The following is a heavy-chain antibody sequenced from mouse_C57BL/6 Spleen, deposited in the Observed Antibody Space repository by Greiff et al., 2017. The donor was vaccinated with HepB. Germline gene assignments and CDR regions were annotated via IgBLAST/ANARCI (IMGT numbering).Heavy chain of an antibody. CDR2: IDPSDSYT. J-gene: IGHJ1*03. Sequence: QVHVKQPGAELVMPGASVKLSCKASGYTFTSYWMHWVKQRPGQGLEWIGEIDPSDSYTNYNQKFKGKSTLTVDKSSSTAYMQLSSLTSEDSAVYYCARTIVTPYWYFDVWGTGTTVTVSS. CDR1: GYTFTSYW. V-gene: IGHV1-69*01. D-gene: IGHD2-5*01. CDR3: ARTIVTPYWYFDV.